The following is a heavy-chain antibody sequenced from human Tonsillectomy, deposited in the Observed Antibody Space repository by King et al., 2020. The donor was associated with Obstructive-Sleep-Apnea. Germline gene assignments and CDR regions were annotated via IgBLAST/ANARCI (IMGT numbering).Heavy chain of an antibody. J-gene: IGHJ4*02. V-gene: IGHV4-59*01. CDR1: GGSLSGYY. CDR3: ARVRAVAEPFDS. Sequence: QVQLQESGPGLVKPSETLSLTCAVSGGSLSGYYWSWIRQPPGKGLEWIGYMYYSGSTNYNPSLKSRVTISVDTSKNQFSLKLTSVTTADTAVYYCARVRAVAEPFDSWDQGTLVTVSS. D-gene: IGHD6-19*01. CDR2: MYYSGST.